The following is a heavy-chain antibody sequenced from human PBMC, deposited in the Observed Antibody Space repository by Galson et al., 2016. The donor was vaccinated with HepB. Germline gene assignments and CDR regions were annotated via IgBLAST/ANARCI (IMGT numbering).Heavy chain of an antibody. CDR1: GYEFSNYA. Sequence: SVKVSCKASGYEFSNYALYWVRQAPGQGLEWMGWINTDNGNTKYSQKFHDRITITRDTSASKVYMELRSLRAEDTTIYFCARGDGIAVGGDVLHMWGQGTLVTVSS. CDR2: INTDNGNT. V-gene: IGHV1-3*04. J-gene: IGHJ3*02. CDR3: ARGDGIAVGGDVLHM. D-gene: IGHD6-19*01.